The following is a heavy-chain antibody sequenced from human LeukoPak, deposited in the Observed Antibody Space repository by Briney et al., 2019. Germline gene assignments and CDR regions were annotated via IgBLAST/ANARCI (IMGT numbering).Heavy chain of an antibody. CDR1: GFTFSSYW. CDR2: IKQDGSEK. V-gene: IGHV3-7*01. D-gene: IGHD2-2*01. J-gene: IGHJ4*02. CDR3: ARDSDCSSTSCYQGVFDY. Sequence: GGSLRLSCAASGFTFSSYWMSWVRQAPGKGLEWVANIKQDGSEKYYVDSVKGRFTISRDNAKHSLYLQMNSLRAEDTAVYYCARDSDCSSTSCYQGVFDYWGQGTLVTVSS.